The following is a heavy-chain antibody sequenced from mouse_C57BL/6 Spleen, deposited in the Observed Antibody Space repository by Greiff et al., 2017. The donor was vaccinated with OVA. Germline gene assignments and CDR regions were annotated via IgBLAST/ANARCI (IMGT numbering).Heavy chain of an antibody. D-gene: IGHD3-2*02. CDR2: IHPSDSDT. V-gene: IGHV1-74*01. Sequence: QVTLKVSGAELVKPGASVKVSCKASGYTFTSYWMHWVKQRPGQGLEWIGRIHPSDSDTNYNQKFKGKATLTVDKSSSTAYMQLSSLTSEDSAVYYCAIEGFRTAQATFAYWGQGTLVTVSA. CDR1: GYTFTSYW. CDR3: AIEGFRTAQATFAY. J-gene: IGHJ3*01.